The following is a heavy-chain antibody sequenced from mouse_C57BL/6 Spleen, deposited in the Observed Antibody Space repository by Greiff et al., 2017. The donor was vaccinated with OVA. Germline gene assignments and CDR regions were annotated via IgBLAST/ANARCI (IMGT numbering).Heavy chain of an antibody. Sequence: VQLQQSGAELMKPGASVKLSCKATGYTFTGYWIEWVKQRPGHGLEWIGEILPGSGSTTYNEKFKGKATFTADTSSNTAYMQLSSLTTEDSAIYYCASPSYYSNYRFAYWGQGTLVTVSA. CDR3: ASPSYYSNYRFAY. CDR2: ILPGSGST. D-gene: IGHD2-5*01. CDR1: GYTFTGYW. V-gene: IGHV1-9*01. J-gene: IGHJ3*01.